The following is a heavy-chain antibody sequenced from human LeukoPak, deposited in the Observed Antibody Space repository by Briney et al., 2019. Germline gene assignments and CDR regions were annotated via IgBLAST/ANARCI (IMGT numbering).Heavy chain of an antibody. CDR3: ARGFDCSRASCSCMDL. D-gene: IGHD2-2*01. CDR2: ISGDGNI. Sequence: PGGSLRLSCAASGFPFSDYYMSWIRQAPGKGLEWVSYISGDGNIYYADSVKGRFTISRDNAKNSLFLQMNSLRDEDTALYYCARGFDCSRASCSCMDLWGQGTTVTVSS. J-gene: IGHJ6*02. CDR1: GFPFSDYY. V-gene: IGHV3-11*01.